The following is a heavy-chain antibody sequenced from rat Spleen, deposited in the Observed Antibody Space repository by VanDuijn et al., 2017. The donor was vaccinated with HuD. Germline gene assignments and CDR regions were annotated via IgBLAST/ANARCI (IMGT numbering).Heavy chain of an antibody. J-gene: IGHJ1*01. CDR2: TNYEGRST. CDR3: ATYSDGGYSPYWYFDF. Sequence: EVQLVESGGGLVQPGRSLKLSCAASGFTFSDRYMAWVRQAPKKGLEWVASTNYEGRSTYYGDSVKGRFTLSRDNAKSTLFLQMGSLRSEDTATYYCATYSDGGYSPYWYFDFWGPGTMVTVSS. V-gene: IGHV5-22*01. D-gene: IGHD1-11*01. CDR1: GFTFSDRY.